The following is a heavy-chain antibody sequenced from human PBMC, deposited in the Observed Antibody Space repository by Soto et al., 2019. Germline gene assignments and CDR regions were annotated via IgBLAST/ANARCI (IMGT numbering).Heavy chain of an antibody. J-gene: IGHJ3*02. CDR2: IWYDGSKK. D-gene: IGHD4-17*01. Sequence: QVQLVESGGGVVQPGTSLRLSCEASGFTFSGFGMHWVRQAPGKGLEWVAVIWYDGSKKNYADCVKGRFTISRDNCKNAMYLQMNSLRAEDTAVYYCARGRGGSYGGNSAHFDIWGQGTLVTVSS. CDR1: GFTFSGFG. V-gene: IGHV3-33*01. CDR3: ARGRGGSYGGNSAHFDI.